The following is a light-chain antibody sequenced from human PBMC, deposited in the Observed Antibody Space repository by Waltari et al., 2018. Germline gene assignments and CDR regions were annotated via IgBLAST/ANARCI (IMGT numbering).Light chain of an antibody. V-gene: IGLV2-14*01. CDR1: SSDAGDYNY. CDR2: EVS. CDR3: SSYTTSTTPVL. Sequence: QSALTQPASVSGSPGQAITISCTGTSSDAGDYNYVSWYQRHPGKAPKLMIYEVSNRPSGVSNRFSGSKSGNTASLTISGLQAEDEADYYCSSYTTSTTPVLFGGGTKLTVL. J-gene: IGLJ2*01.